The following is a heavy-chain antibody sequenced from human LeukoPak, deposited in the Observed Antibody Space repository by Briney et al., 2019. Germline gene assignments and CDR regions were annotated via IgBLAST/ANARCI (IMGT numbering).Heavy chain of an antibody. CDR1: GFTVSTYD. J-gene: IGHJ3*02. CDR2: IGGSGGAI. D-gene: IGHD5-12*01. CDR3: AKWMSRVQAFDI. V-gene: IGHV3-23*01. Sequence: QPGGSPRLSCAASGFTVSTYDMSWVRQAPGKGLEWVACIGGSGGAIYYRDSVKGRFTISRDNSKSTLYLQMNSLRADDTAVYFCAKWMSRVQAFDIWGQGTMVTVSS.